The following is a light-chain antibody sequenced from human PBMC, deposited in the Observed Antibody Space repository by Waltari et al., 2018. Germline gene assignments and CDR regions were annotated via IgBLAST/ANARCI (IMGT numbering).Light chain of an antibody. CDR2: WAS. CDR3: QQYYNTPLT. Sequence: DIVMTQSPESLAVSLGERATISCKTRESVLYSSNNKNHLPWYQQKPGQPPRLLLYWASTRESGVPDRFIGSGSETDFTLTVTSLQAEDVAVYYCQQYYNTPLTFGGGTKVEVK. CDR1: ESVLYSSNNKNH. J-gene: IGKJ4*01. V-gene: IGKV4-1*01.